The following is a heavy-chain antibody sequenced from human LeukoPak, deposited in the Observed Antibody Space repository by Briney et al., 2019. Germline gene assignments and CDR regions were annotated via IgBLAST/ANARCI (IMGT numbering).Heavy chain of an antibody. D-gene: IGHD6-13*01. Sequence: QAGGSLRLSREASGLTLEDYGIHWVRQVPGKGLEWVSGVTWSSRSKKYADSVRGRFSISRDDANNSLFLQMNNLRPEDTALYYCAKDSEARSISWYSHFDLWGRGTLVTVSS. J-gene: IGHJ2*01. CDR3: AKDSEARSISWYSHFDL. V-gene: IGHV3-9*01. CDR2: VTWSSRSK. CDR1: GLTLEDYG.